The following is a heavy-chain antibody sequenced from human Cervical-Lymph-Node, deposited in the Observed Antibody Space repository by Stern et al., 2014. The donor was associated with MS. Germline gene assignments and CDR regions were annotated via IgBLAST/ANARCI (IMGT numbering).Heavy chain of an antibody. J-gene: IGHJ4*02. CDR1: GFVFRRYA. D-gene: IGHD1-26*01. CDR2: ISYDGRYT. Sequence: VQLVESGGGVVQPGSSLRLSCAASGFVFRRYALHWVRQAPGKGLECVAIISYDGRYTYYPDSVSGGFTVARDNSSKTVDLKMNSLRLEDTAVYYWAKGESGSYLDWGQGSLVTVSS. V-gene: IGHV3-30-3*02. CDR3: AKGESGSYLD.